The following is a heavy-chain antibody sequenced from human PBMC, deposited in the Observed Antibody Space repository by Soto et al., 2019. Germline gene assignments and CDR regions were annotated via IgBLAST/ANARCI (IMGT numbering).Heavy chain of an antibody. CDR3: ARFPRGYYFDY. Sequence: EVQLVEAGGGLVQPGGSLRLSCAASGFTVSSNYMSWVRQAPGKGLEWVSVIYSGGSTYYADSVKGRFTISRDNSKNTLYLQMNSLRAEDTAVYYCARFPRGYYFDYWGQGTLATVSS. J-gene: IGHJ4*02. D-gene: IGHD3-10*01. CDR2: IYSGGST. CDR1: GFTVSSNY. V-gene: IGHV3-66*01.